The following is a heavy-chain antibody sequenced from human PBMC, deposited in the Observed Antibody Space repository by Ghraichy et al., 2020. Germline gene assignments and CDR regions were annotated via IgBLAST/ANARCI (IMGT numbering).Heavy chain of an antibody. J-gene: IGHJ6*02. D-gene: IGHD3-10*01. V-gene: IGHV1-18*04. CDR1: GYIFTNYG. CDR3: ARGGVNSRSVYYYYGMDV. Sequence: ASVKVSCKASGYIFTNYGITWVRQAPGQGLEWMGWISAYNGNTKYTQNLQGRVTMTTDTSTSTAYMELRSLISDDTAVYYCARGGVNSRSVYYYYGMDVWGQGTTVTVSS. CDR2: ISAYNGNT.